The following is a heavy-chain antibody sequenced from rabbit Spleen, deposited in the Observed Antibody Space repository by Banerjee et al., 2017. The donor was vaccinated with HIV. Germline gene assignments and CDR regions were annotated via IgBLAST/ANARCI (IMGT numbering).Heavy chain of an antibody. CDR1: GFSFSSGYY. J-gene: IGHJ4*01. CDR3: ASGYGYVYLNL. D-gene: IGHD6-1*01. Sequence: QQLVESGGGLVRPGASLTLTCKASGFSFSSGYYISWVRQAPGKGLEWIGCIGAGSGSTYYASWAKGRFTISKTSSTTVTLQLTSLTAADTATYFCASGYGYVYLNLWGPGTLVTVS. CDR2: IGAGSGST. V-gene: IGHV1S40*01.